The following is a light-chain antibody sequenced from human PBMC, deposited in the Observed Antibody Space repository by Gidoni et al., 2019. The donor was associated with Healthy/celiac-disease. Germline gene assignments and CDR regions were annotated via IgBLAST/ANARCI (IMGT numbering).Light chain of an antibody. V-gene: IGKV3-20*01. CDR3: QQYGSSPGT. Sequence: EIVLTQSPGTLSLSPGERATLSCRASQSVSSSYLACYQQKPGQAPRLLIYGASSRATGIPDRFSGSGSGTDFTLTISRLEPEDCAVYYCQQYGSSPGTFGPGTKVDIK. CDR2: GAS. CDR1: QSVSSSY. J-gene: IGKJ3*01.